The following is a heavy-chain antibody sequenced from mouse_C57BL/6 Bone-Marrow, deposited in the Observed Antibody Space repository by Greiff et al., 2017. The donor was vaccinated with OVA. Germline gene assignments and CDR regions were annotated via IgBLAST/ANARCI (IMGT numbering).Heavy chain of an antibody. CDR3: ARYSNYPDY. CDR1: GYTFTDYY. V-gene: IGHV1-26*01. CDR2: INPNNGGT. J-gene: IGHJ2*01. Sequence: VQLQQSGPELVKPGASVKISCKASGYTFTDYYMNWVKQSHGKSLEWIGDINPNNGGTSYNQKFKGKATLTVDKSSSTAYMELRSLTSEDSAVYYCARYSNYPDYWGQGTTLTVSS. D-gene: IGHD2-5*01.